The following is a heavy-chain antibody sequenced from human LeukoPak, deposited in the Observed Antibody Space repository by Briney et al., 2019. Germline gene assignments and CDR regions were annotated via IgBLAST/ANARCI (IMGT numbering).Heavy chain of an antibody. CDR2: ISGSSSTI. D-gene: IGHD2-21*02. J-gene: IGHJ6*03. V-gene: IGHV3-48*01. Sequence: QPGGSLRLSCAASGFIFSTYSMNWVRQAPGKGLEWVSYISGSSSTIYFADSVKGRFTISRDNAKSSLFLQMNSLRAEDTAVYYCVRASHIVVVTGIPQGYYYYMDVWGKGTTVTVSS. CDR3: VRASHIVVVTGIPQGYYYYMDV. CDR1: GFIFSTYS.